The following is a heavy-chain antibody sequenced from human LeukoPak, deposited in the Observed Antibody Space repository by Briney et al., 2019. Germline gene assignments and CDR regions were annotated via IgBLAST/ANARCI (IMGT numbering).Heavy chain of an antibody. D-gene: IGHD2/OR15-2a*01. CDR2: INSDGDST. CDR3: VKTPYSSTWYVGDY. CDR1: GFTFSSYA. V-gene: IGHV3-64D*06. Sequence: PGGSLRLSCSASGFTFSSYAMHWVRQAAGEGLEYVSAINSDGDSTYYADSVKGRFTISSDNSKNTLYLQMSSLRPEDSAVYYCVKTPYSSTWYVGDYWGQGTLVTVSS. J-gene: IGHJ4*02.